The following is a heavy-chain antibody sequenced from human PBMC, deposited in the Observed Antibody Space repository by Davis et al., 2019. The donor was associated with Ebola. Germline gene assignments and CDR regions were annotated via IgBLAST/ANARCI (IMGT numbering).Heavy chain of an antibody. D-gene: IGHD1-26*01. J-gene: IGHJ4*02. V-gene: IGHV4-34*01. Sequence: MPGGSLRLSCAVYGGSFSGYYWSWIRQPPGKGLEWIGEINHSGSTNYNPSLKSRVTISVDTSKNQFSLKLSSVTAADTAVYYCARVGGSYRYYFDYWGQGTLVTVSS. CDR3: ARVGGSYRYYFDY. CDR1: GGSFSGYY. CDR2: INHSGST.